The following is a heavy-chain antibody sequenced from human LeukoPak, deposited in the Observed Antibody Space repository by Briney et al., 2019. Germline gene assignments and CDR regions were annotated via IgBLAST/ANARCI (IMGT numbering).Heavy chain of an antibody. CDR3: AELGITMIGGV. CDR1: GFTLGSCE. Sequence: GGSLRLFCAASGFTLGSCEMNCVRQAPGKGLEWVSHISSSSSTIYYADSAKGRFTISRDNANNSLYLQMNSLRAEDTAVYYCAELGITMIGGVWGKGTTVTISS. J-gene: IGHJ6*04. D-gene: IGHD3-10*02. V-gene: IGHV3-48*03. CDR2: ISSSSSTI.